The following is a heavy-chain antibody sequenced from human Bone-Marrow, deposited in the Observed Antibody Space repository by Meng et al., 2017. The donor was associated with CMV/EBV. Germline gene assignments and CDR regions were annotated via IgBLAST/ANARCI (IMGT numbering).Heavy chain of an antibody. CDR2: ISSSSSYI. J-gene: IGHJ4*02. V-gene: IGHV3-21*01. CDR1: GFTFSSYS. Sequence: GESLKISCAASGFTFSSYSMNWVRQAPGKGLEWVSSISSSSSYIYYADSVKGRFTISRDNAKNSLYLQMNSLRAEDTAVYYCARDLVYMKVVPAAISYFDYWGQGTLVTVSS. D-gene: IGHD2-2*01. CDR3: ARDLVYMKVVPAAISYFDY.